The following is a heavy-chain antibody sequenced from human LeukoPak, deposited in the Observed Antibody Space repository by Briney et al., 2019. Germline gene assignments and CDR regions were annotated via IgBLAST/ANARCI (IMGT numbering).Heavy chain of an antibody. J-gene: IGHJ3*02. Sequence: SETLSLTCTVAGGSISSYYWSWIRQPPGKGLEWVGYIYYIVSTNYTPSLKSLVTISVDTSKKQFSLKLSSVTAADTAVYYCARSTDDYGDWLGAFDIWGQGTMVTVSS. V-gene: IGHV4-59*01. CDR2: IYYIVST. CDR1: GGSISSYY. CDR3: ARSTDDYGDWLGAFDI. D-gene: IGHD4-17*01.